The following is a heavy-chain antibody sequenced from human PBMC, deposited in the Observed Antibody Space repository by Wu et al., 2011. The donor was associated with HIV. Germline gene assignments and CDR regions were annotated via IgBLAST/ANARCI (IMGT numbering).Heavy chain of an antibody. CDR2: IIPMFGTA. CDR3: ARGEVVLGS. V-gene: IGHV1-69*06. D-gene: IGHD2-15*01. Sequence: QVQLVQSGAEVKKPGSSVKVSCKASGDTFSTYGINWVRQAPGQGLEWMGGIIPMFGTAKYAQKFQGRVTITADKSTSTAYMELSSLRSEDTAVYYCARGEVVLGSWGQGTLVTVSS. J-gene: IGHJ4*02. CDR1: GDTFSTYG.